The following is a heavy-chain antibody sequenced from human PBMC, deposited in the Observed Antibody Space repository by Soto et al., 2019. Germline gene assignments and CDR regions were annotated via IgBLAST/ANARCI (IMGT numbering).Heavy chain of an antibody. CDR2: INPSGGST. Sequence: QVQLVQSGAEVKKPGASVKVSCKASGYTFTSYYMHWVRQAPGQGLEWMGIINPSGGSTSYAQKFQGRVTMTRDTSTCTVYMELSSLRSEDTAVYYCARGGGVTIAAAGWFDPWGQGNLVTVSS. CDR1: GYTFTSYY. D-gene: IGHD6-13*01. J-gene: IGHJ5*02. V-gene: IGHV1-46*01. CDR3: ARGGGVTIAAAGWFDP.